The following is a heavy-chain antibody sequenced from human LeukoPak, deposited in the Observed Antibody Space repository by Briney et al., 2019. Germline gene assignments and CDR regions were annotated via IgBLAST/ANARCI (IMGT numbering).Heavy chain of an antibody. Sequence: AGGSLRLSCAASGLTFSSYAMSWVRQAPGKGLEWVSFIGYEGVHKYYADSVKGRFTISKDNSKATLYLQMNSLRPEDTAVYYCAKDLHGGYSSDYWGQGTLVTVFS. V-gene: IGHV3-30*02. J-gene: IGHJ4*02. CDR3: AKDLHGGYSSDY. CDR2: IGYEGVHK. CDR1: GLTFSSYA. D-gene: IGHD4-23*01.